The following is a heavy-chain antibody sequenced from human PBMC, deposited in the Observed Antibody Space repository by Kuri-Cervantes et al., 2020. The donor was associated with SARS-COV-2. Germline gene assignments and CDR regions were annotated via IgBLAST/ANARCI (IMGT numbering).Heavy chain of an antibody. V-gene: IGHV3-30-3*01. CDR2: ITYDGNNK. CDR3: ARGAHSGGDY. Sequence: GESLKISCVASGFTFSNYAMHWARQAPGKGLEWVAVITYDGNNKYYADFVKGRFTISRDTSKNTLYLQMNSLRDEDTAVYYCARGAHSGGDYWGQGTLVTVSS. J-gene: IGHJ4*02. D-gene: IGHD2-15*01. CDR1: GFTFSNYA.